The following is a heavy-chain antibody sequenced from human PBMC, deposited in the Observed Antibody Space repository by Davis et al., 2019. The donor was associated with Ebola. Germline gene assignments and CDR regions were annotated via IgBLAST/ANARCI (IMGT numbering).Heavy chain of an antibody. CDR3: ARRGCDSTSCSGNWFDP. V-gene: IGHV5-51*01. J-gene: IGHJ5*02. Sequence: GESLKISCKGSGYSFTSYWIGWVRQMPGKGLEWMGIIYPGDSDTRYSPSFQGQVTISADKSISTAYLQWSSLKASDTAMYYCARRGCDSTSCSGNWFDPWGQGTLVTVSS. D-gene: IGHD2-2*01. CDR1: GYSFTSYW. CDR2: IYPGDSDT.